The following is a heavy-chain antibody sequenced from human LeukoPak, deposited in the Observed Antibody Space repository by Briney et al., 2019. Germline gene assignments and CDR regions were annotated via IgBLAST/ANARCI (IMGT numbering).Heavy chain of an antibody. D-gene: IGHD2-2*01. CDR2: VSYDGGNE. Sequence: GGSLRLSCELSGFTFRRYAMHWVRQAPGKGLEWLAVVSYDGGNEYYADSVKGRFTISRGKSRNTAFLQMDSLRHEDTGVYFCARDRYASRSYVMDVWGQGTTVVVSS. J-gene: IGHJ6*02. V-gene: IGHV3-30*04. CDR1: GFTFRRYA. CDR3: ARDRYASRSYVMDV.